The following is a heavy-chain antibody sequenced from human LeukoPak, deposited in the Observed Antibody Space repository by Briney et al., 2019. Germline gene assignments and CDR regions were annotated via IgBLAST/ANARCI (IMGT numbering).Heavy chain of an antibody. D-gene: IGHD2-2*01. CDR2: VSYDGGNE. Sequence: GGSLRLSCELSGFTFRRYAMHWVRQAPGKGLEWLAVVSYDGGNEYYADSVKGRFTISRGKSRNTAFLQMDSLRHEDTGVYFCARDRYASRSYVMDVWGQGTTVVVSS. J-gene: IGHJ6*02. V-gene: IGHV3-30*04. CDR1: GFTFRRYA. CDR3: ARDRYASRSYVMDV.